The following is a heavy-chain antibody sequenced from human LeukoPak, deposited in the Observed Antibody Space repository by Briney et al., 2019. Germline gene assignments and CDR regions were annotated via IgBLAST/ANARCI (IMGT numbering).Heavy chain of an antibody. Sequence: SETLSLTCTVSGGSISSGGYYWSWIRQPPGKGLEWIGEINHSGSTNYNPSLKSRVTISVDTSKNQFSLKLSSVTAADTAVYYCARGLSSTSPYYYYYGMDVWGQGTTVTISS. J-gene: IGHJ6*02. CDR3: ARGLSSTSPYYYYYGMDV. D-gene: IGHD2-2*01. CDR2: INHSGST. CDR1: GGSISSGGYY. V-gene: IGHV4-39*07.